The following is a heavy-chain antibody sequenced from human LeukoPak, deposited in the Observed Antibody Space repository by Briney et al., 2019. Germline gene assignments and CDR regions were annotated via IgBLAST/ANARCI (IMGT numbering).Heavy chain of an antibody. CDR3: ASSGSYRFDY. CDR2: ITASGTAM. J-gene: IGHJ4*02. D-gene: IGHD1-26*01. CDR1: GFTLSSYS. Sequence: PGGSLRLSCAASGFTLSSYSMNWVRQAPGKGLEWASHITASGTAMFYADSVKGRFTISRDNAKNSLYLQMNSLRDEDTAVYYCASSGSYRFDYWGQGTLVTVSS. V-gene: IGHV3-48*02.